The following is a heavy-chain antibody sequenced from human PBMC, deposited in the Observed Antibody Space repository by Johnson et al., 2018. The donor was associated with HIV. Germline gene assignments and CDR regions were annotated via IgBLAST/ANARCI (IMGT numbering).Heavy chain of an antibody. CDR2: INRDGSEK. Sequence: VQLVESGGGLVQTGGSLRLSCAASGFTFRSYWMSWVRQAPGKGLEWVANINRDGSEKYYVDSVKGRFTISRDNAENSLYLQMNSLRAEDTAVYYALLGQDGGGIWGQGTMVTVSS. CDR3: LLGQDGGGI. D-gene: IGHD3-16*01. V-gene: IGHV3-7*01. J-gene: IGHJ3*02. CDR1: GFTFRSYW.